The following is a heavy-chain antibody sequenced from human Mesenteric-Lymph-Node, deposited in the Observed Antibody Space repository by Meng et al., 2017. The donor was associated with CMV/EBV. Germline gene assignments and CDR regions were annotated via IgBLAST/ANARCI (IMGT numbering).Heavy chain of an antibody. J-gene: IGHJ6*02. CDR1: GFTFSDHY. V-gene: IGHV4-38-2*01. CDR2: IYHGGST. Sequence: GSLRLSCAASGFTFSDHYMDWVRQAPGKGLEWIGSIYHGGSTYHNPSLKSRVTMSEDTSKSQFSLKLMSVTAADTAVYYCARAAGNKWNYYYYGMDVWGQGTTVTVSS. CDR3: ARAAGNKWNYYYYGMDV. D-gene: IGHD2/OR15-2a*01.